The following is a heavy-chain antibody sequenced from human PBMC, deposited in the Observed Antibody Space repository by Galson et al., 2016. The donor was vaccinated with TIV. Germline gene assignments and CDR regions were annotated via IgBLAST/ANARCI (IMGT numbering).Heavy chain of an antibody. Sequence: SVKVSCKASGNTFISYAVTWVRQAPGQGLEWMGGIISMIGTTNYAQKFQGRATITADESTGTAYMELSSLRSDDTAVYYCARTATLVHYYGSTSYYPFWGQGTLVTVSS. J-gene: IGHJ4*02. CDR3: ARTATLVHYYGSTSYYPF. V-gene: IGHV1-69*13. CDR1: GNTFISYA. CDR2: IISMIGTT. D-gene: IGHD3-22*01.